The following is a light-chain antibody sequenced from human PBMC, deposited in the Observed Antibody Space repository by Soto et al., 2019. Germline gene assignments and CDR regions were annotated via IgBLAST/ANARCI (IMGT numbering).Light chain of an antibody. CDR3: QQLNSYPRT. J-gene: IGKJ1*01. CDR1: QGISSY. V-gene: IGKV1-9*01. CDR2: AAS. Sequence: DIQLTQSPSFLSASVGDRVTITCRASQGISSYLAWYQQKPGKAPKLLIYAASTLQSGVTSRFSGSRSATAFTLTISSLQPEDFATYYCQQLNSYPRTFGQGTKVEIK.